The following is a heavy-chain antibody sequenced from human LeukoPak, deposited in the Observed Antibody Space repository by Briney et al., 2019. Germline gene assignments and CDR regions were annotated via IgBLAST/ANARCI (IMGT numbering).Heavy chain of an antibody. Sequence: GASVKVSCKASGYTFTSYAMHWVRQAPGQRLEWMGWINAGNGNTKYSQKFQGRVTITRDTSASTAYMELSSLRSEDTAVYYCARESESLLWFGELSFNYCGMDVWGQGTTVTVSS. CDR1: GYTFTSYA. CDR3: ARESESLLWFGELSFNYCGMDV. CDR2: INAGNGNT. J-gene: IGHJ6*02. V-gene: IGHV1-3*01. D-gene: IGHD3-10*01.